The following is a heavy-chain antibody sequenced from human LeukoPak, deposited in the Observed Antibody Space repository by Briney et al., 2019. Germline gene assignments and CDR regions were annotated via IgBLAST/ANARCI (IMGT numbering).Heavy chain of an antibody. J-gene: IGHJ4*02. D-gene: IGHD6-19*01. CDR1: GESVSSKNGA. CDR3: ARDVGTSGWHTFDY. V-gene: IGHV6-1*01. Sequence: SQTLSLTCAISGESVSSKNGAWNWIRQSPSRGLEWLGRTYYRSKWYNDYAVSMNGRIIINPDTSKNQFSLQLNSVTPDDTAVYYCARDVGTSGWHTFDYWGQGTLVTVSS. CDR2: TYYRSKWYN.